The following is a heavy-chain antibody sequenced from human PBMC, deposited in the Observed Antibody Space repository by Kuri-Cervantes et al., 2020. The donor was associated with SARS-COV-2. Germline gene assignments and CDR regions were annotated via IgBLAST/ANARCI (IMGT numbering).Heavy chain of an antibody. V-gene: IGHV3-74*01. J-gene: IGHJ4*02. CDR3: ARPLMAGPHYFDF. CDR2: INSDGSST. CDR1: GFTFSNYW. D-gene: IGHD6-19*01. Sequence: GESLKISCAASGFTFSNYWMHWVRQGPGKGLVWVSRINSDGSSTSYADSVKGRFTISRDNAKNTLYLQMNSLRAEDAAVYYCARPLMAGPHYFDFWDQGTLVTVSS.